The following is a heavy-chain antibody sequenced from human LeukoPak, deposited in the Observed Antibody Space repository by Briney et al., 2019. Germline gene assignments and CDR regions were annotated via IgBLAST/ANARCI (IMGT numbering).Heavy chain of an antibody. CDR1: GYTFTDYY. D-gene: IGHD3-10*01. CDR3: ARDLDFYGSGSYPISGSGMDV. V-gene: IGHV1-46*01. J-gene: IGHJ6*02. Sequence: ASVTVSCKASGYTFTDYYMHWVRQAPGQGLEWMGIINPSGGSTSYAQKFQGRVTMTRDTSTSTVYMELSSLRSEDTAVYYCARDLDFYGSGSYPISGSGMDVWGQGTTVTVSS. CDR2: INPSGGST.